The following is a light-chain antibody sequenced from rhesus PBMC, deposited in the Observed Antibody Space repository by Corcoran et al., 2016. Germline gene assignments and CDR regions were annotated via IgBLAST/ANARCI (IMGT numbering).Light chain of an antibody. CDR3: QQYNSSPYS. V-gene: IGKV1-37*01. J-gene: IGKJ2*01. CDR2: YAS. CDR1: QGISSY. Sequence: SASVGDRVTITCRASQGISSYLAWYQQKPGKAPKPLIYYASNLESGVPSRVSGSGSGTEFTLTISSLQPEDFATYYCQQYNSSPYSFGQGTKVEIK.